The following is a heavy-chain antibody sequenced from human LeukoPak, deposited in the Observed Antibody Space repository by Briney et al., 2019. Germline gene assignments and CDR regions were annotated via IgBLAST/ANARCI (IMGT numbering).Heavy chain of an antibody. CDR2: IYYSGST. CDR1: GGSISSYY. J-gene: IGHJ4*02. CDR3: GTYYYDSSGHYYFDY. V-gene: IGHV4-59*01. Sequence: SEPLSLTCTVSGGSISSYYWSWIRQPPGKGLEWIGYIYYSGSTNYNPSLKSRVTISVDTPKNQFSLKLSSVNAADTAVYYCGTYYYDSSGHYYFDYWGQGTLVTVSS. D-gene: IGHD3-22*01.